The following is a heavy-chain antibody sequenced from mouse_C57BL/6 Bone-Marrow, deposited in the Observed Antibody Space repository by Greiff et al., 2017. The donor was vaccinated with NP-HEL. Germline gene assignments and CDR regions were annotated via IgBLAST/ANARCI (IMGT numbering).Heavy chain of an antibody. Sequence: VQLQQSGPGLVKPSQSLSLTCSVTGYSITSGYYWNWIRQFPGNKLEWMGYISYDGSNNYNPSLKNRISITRDTSKNQFFLKLNSVTTEDTATYYCARSYYYGSRAYFDVWGTGTTVTVSS. CDR3: ARSYYYGSRAYFDV. J-gene: IGHJ1*03. CDR2: ISYDGSN. V-gene: IGHV3-6*01. D-gene: IGHD1-1*01. CDR1: GYSITSGYY.